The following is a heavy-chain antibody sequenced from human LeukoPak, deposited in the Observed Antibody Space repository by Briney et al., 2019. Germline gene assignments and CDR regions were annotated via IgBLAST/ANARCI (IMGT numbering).Heavy chain of an antibody. Sequence: GGSLRLSCAASGFTFSSYAMSWVRQAPGKGLEWVSAISGSGGSTYYADSVKGRFTISRDNSKNTLYLQMNSLRAEDTAVYYCAKGLEKQLWLSPPYWGQGTLVTVSP. CDR1: GFTFSSYA. D-gene: IGHD5-18*01. CDR3: AKGLEKQLWLSPPY. J-gene: IGHJ4*02. V-gene: IGHV3-23*01. CDR2: ISGSGGST.